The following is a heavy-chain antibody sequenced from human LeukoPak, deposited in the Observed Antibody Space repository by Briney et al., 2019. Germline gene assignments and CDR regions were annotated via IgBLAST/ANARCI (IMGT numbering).Heavy chain of an antibody. CDR2: ISGSGGST. V-gene: IGHV3-23*01. J-gene: IGHJ4*02. CDR1: GFTFSSCA. CDR3: AKEHHSSGYYDGHY. Sequence: GGSLRLSCAASGFTFSSCAMSWVRQAPGKGLEWVSAISGSGGSTYYADSVKGRFTISRDNSKNTLYLQMNSLRAEDTAVYYCAKEHHSSGYYDGHYWGQGTLVTVSS. D-gene: IGHD3-22*01.